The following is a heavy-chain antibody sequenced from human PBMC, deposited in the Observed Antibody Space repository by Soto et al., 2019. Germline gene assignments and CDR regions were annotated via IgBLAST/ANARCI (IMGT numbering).Heavy chain of an antibody. J-gene: IGHJ6*02. V-gene: IGHV4-4*02. CDR3: ARGLFRFDFWSGPRRDYYYGMEV. CDR2: IYPSRST. Sequence: LSLTCAVSGGSISSSNWWRIISQPPGKRLARMGEIYPSRSTTHTPSPKRRVTISVDKSKNQFSLELSSVTAAHTAGYYCARGLFRFDFWSGPRRDYYYGMEVWGQGTTVTVSS. D-gene: IGHD3-3*01. CDR1: GGSISSSNW.